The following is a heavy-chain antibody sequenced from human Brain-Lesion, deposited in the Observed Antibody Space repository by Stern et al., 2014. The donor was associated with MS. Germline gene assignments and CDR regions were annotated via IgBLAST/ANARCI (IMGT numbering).Heavy chain of an antibody. Sequence: EVQLVESGGGLVQPGRSLRLSCEASGFSFEDHGMQWVRQAPGKGLEWVSGITWNSGTIAYADSVKGRFTISRDDAKNSLYLHMNGLRAEDTALYYCAKDMMDYFGSGTFGSFDHWGQGTLVTVSS. D-gene: IGHD3-10*01. V-gene: IGHV3-9*01. CDR2: ITWNSGTI. J-gene: IGHJ4*02. CDR3: AKDMMDYFGSGTFGSFDH. CDR1: GFSFEDHG.